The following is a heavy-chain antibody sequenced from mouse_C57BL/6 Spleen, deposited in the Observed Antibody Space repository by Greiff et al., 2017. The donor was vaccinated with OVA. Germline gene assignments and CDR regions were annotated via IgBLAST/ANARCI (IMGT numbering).Heavy chain of an antibody. J-gene: IGHJ2*01. CDR1: GFTFSSYG. V-gene: IGHV5-6*01. Sequence: EVKLVESGGDLVKPGGSLKLSCAASGFTFSSYGMSWVRQTPDKRLEWVATISSGGSYTYYPDSVKGRFTISRDNAKNTLYLQMSSLKSEDTARYYGARCDDGYYFDYWGQGTTLTVSS. CDR2: ISSGGSYT. CDR3: ARCDDGYYFDY. D-gene: IGHD2-3*01.